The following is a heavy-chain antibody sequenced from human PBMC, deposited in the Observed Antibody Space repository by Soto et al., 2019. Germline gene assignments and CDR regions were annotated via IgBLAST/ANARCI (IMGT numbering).Heavy chain of an antibody. CDR2: IYATGTT. CDR3: VRDGTKTLRDWFDP. V-gene: IGHV4-4*07. D-gene: IGHD1-1*01. Sequence: XETLSLTCTVSGASISGFYWSWIRKSAGKGLEWIGRIYATGTTDYNPSLKSRVMMSVDTSKKQFSLKLRSVTAADTAVYYCVRDGTKTLRDWFDPWGQGISVTVSS. CDR1: GASISGFY. J-gene: IGHJ5*02.